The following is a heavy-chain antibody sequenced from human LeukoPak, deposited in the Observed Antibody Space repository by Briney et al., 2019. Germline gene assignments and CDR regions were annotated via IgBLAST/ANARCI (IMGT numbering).Heavy chain of an antibody. J-gene: IGHJ4*02. D-gene: IGHD2-8*01. CDR2: IKQDGSEK. V-gene: IGHV3-7*01. Sequence: GGSLRLSCAASGFIFSNYWMSWVRQAPGKGLEWVANIKQDGSEKYYVDSVKGRFTISRDNAKNSLYLQMNSLRAEDTAVYYCARELMVYAIDYWGQGTLVTVSS. CDR1: GFIFSNYW. CDR3: ARELMVYAIDY.